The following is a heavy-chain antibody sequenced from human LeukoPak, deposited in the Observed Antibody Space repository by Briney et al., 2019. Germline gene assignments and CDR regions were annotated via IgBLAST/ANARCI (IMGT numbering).Heavy chain of an antibody. CDR2: ITGSTGNT. Sequence: SGGSLRLSCAASGFTFSNYAMSWVRQAPGKGLEWVSAITGSTGNTYYADSVKGRFTISRDNSKSTLYLQVSNLRAEDTAIYSCAKSPLASCSGVKCYPLDYWGQGTLVTVSS. J-gene: IGHJ4*02. CDR3: AKSPLASCSGVKCYPLDY. CDR1: GFTFSNYA. V-gene: IGHV3-23*01. D-gene: IGHD2-15*01.